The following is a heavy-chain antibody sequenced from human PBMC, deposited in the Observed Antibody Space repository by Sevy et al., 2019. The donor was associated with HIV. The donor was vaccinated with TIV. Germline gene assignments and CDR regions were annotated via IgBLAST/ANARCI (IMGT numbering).Heavy chain of an antibody. D-gene: IGHD2-21*02. V-gene: IGHV3-30*18. J-gene: IGHJ4*02. CDR1: GFTFSSYG. CDR3: ANDGPLYCGGDCSRFDY. CDR2: ISYDGSNK. Sequence: GGSLRLSCAASGFTFSSYGMHWVRQAPGKGLEWVAVISYDGSNKYYADSVKGRFTISRDNSKNTLYLQMNSLRAEDTAVYYCANDGPLYCGGDCSRFDYWGQGTLVTVSS.